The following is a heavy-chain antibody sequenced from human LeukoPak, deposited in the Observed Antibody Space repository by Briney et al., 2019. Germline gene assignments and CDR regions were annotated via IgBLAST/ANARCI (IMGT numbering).Heavy chain of an antibody. V-gene: IGHV1-2*02. J-gene: IGHJ4*02. CDR1: GYTFTGYY. Sequence: ASVKVSCKASGYTFTGYYMHWVRQAPGQGLEWMGWINPNSGGTNYAQKFQGRVTMTRDTSISTAYMELSRLRSDDTAVYYCARDEDYGIFVNIDYWGQGTLVTVSS. CDR3: ARDEDYGIFVNIDY. CDR2: INPNSGGT. D-gene: IGHD4-17*01.